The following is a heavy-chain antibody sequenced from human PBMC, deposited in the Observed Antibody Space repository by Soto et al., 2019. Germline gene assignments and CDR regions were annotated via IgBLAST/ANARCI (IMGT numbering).Heavy chain of an antibody. Sequence: SETLSLTCTVSGGSISSYYWSWIRQPAGKGLEWIGLIYTSGNTNYNPSLKSRVTMSVDTSKTQFSLNLSSVTAADTAVYYCARAMGDWGTYYYYYGFDVWGQGTTVTVSS. V-gene: IGHV4-4*07. CDR3: ARAMGDWGTYYYYYGFDV. D-gene: IGHD3-16*01. CDR2: IYTSGNT. J-gene: IGHJ6*02. CDR1: GGSISSYY.